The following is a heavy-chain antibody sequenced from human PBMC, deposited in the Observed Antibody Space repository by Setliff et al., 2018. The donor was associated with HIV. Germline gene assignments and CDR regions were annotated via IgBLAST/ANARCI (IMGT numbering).Heavy chain of an antibody. V-gene: IGHV4-59*11. CDR2: IYSSGST. CDR1: GDSIRSHY. Sequence: SETLSLTCTVSGDSIRSHYWGWIRQPPGKGLEWIGYIYSSGSTNYNPSLKSRVKMSLDTSKNQFSLKLSSVTAADTAVYSCARDPYCSGDGCFRYYQHWGRGTLVTVSS. J-gene: IGHJ1*01. CDR3: ARDPYCSGDGCFRYYQH. D-gene: IGHD2-15*01.